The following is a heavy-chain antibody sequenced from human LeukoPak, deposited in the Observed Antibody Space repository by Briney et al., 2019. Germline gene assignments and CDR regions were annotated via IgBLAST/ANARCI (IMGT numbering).Heavy chain of an antibody. CDR3: ATDLHGSGRPLFDY. Sequence: ASVKVSCKVSGYTLTEFSMHWVRQAPGKGLEWMGGFDPEDGETIYAQKFQGRVTMTEDTSTDTAYMELSSLRSEDTAVYYCATDLHGSGRPLFDYWGQGTLVTVSS. V-gene: IGHV1-24*01. CDR1: GYTLTEFS. J-gene: IGHJ4*02. D-gene: IGHD3-10*01. CDR2: FDPEDGET.